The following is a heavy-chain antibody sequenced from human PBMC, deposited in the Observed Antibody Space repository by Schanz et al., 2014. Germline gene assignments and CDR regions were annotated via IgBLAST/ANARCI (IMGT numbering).Heavy chain of an antibody. CDR1: GFTFSSHW. J-gene: IGHJ6*03. CDR2: INSVGSNT. D-gene: IGHD3-10*01. CDR3: AKGSRSGSKVMDV. Sequence: EVQLVQSGGGLVKPGGSLRLSCAASGFTFSSHWMHWVRQDPGKGLVWVARINSVGSNTDYADSVTGRFTISRDSAKNSLYLQMNSLRPEDTALYYCAKGSRSGSKVMDVWGKGTTVTVSS. V-gene: IGHV3-74*01.